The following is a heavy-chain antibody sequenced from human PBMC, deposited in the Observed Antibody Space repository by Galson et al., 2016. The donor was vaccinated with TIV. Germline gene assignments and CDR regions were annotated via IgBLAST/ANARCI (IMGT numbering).Heavy chain of an antibody. CDR3: ARGSGDTYYYYFRMDV. D-gene: IGHD4-17*01. V-gene: IGHV1-69*13. Sequence: SVKVSCKASGATFNKYAISWVRQAPGQGLEWMGGIIPIFGTANYAQKFQGRVTITAGEFPSAAYMELNSLRSEDTAVYYCARGSGDTYYYYFRMDVWGQGTTVTVSS. CDR2: IIPIFGTA. CDR1: GATFNKYA. J-gene: IGHJ6*02.